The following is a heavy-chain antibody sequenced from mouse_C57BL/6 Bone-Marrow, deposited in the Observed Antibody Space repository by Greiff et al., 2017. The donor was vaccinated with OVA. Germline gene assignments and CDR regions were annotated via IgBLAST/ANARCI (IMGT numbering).Heavy chain of an antibody. CDR3: ARSEYYGSSHWYFDV. Sequence: VKLQESGAELARPGASVKLSCKASGYTFTSYGISWVKQRTGQGLEWIGEIYPRSGNTYYNEKFKGKATLTADKSSSTAYMELRSLTSEDSAVYFCARSEYYGSSHWYFDVWGTGTTVTVSS. J-gene: IGHJ1*03. CDR1: GYTFTSYG. V-gene: IGHV1-81*01. D-gene: IGHD1-1*01. CDR2: IYPRSGNT.